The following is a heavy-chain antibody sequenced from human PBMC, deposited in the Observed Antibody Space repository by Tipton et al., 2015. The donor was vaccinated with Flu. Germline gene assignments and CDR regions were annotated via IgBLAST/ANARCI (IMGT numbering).Heavy chain of an antibody. V-gene: IGHV4-59*01. CDR3: AHQNFQWLAFFDY. CDR2: IHYSGST. CDR1: GGSMSGYY. D-gene: IGHD6-19*01. J-gene: IGHJ4*02. Sequence: TLSLTCTVSGGSMSGYYWSWIRQPPGEGLESIGYIHYSGSTNYNPSLKSRVSISVDTSKNLFSLKLNSVTAADTAVYYCAHQNFQWLAFFDYWGQGTPVTVSS.